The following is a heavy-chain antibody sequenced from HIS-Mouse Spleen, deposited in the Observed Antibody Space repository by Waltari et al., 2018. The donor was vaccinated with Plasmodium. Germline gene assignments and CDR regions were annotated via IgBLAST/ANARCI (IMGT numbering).Heavy chain of an antibody. CDR3: ARLLPWVHGHFDY. Sequence: QVQLVQSGAEVKKPGASVQVSCKASGSPFTSSGIRWVRQATGQGRECMGWSSAYKGNTNEAQKLQGRVTMTTDTSTSTAYMELRSLRSDDTAVYYCARLLPWVHGHFDYWGQGTLVTVSS. V-gene: IGHV1-18*01. J-gene: IGHJ4*02. D-gene: IGHD1-26*01. CDR1: GSPFTSSG. CDR2: SSAYKGNT.